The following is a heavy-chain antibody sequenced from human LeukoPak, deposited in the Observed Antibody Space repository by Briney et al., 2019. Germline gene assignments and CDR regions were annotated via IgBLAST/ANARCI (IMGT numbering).Heavy chain of an antibody. J-gene: IGHJ4*02. D-gene: IGHD3-22*01. CDR3: AKDRFNYYDSTGNFDY. CDR1: GFTFSSYG. CDR2: ISYDGSNK. V-gene: IGHV3-30*18. Sequence: PGGSLRLSCAASGFTFSSYGMHWVRQAPGKGLEWVAVISYDGSNKYYADSVKGRFTISRDNSKNTLYLQMNSLRAEDTAVYYCAKDRFNYYDSTGNFDYWGQGTLVIVSS.